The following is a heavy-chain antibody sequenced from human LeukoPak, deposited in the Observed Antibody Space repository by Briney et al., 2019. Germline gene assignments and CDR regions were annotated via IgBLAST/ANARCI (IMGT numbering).Heavy chain of an antibody. CDR1: GYTFTSYG. D-gene: IGHD3-3*01. CDR2: ISVYNGNT. J-gene: IGHJ4*02. V-gene: IGHV1-18*01. Sequence: ASVKVSCKASGYTFTSYGISWVRQAPGQGLEWMGWISVYNGNTNYAQKLQGRVTMTTDTSTSTAYMELRSLRSDDTAVYYCARDGGTYYDFWSGYYSPGALDYWGQGTLVTVSS. CDR3: ARDGGTYYDFWSGYYSPGALDY.